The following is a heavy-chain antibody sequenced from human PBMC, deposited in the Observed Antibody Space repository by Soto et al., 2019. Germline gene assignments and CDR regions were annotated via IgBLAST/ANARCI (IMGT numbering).Heavy chain of an antibody. Sequence: EVQLVESGGGLVQPGGSLRISCVASGITLINYWMHWFRQAPGKGLVWVSRITHDGSTTYYADSVKGRFTISRDNAKNTLYLQVNSLRVEDTAVYYCARDQDGAGGTADYWGQGTLVTVS. J-gene: IGHJ4*02. CDR1: GITLINYW. V-gene: IGHV3-74*01. D-gene: IGHD1-26*01. CDR2: ITHDGSTT. CDR3: ARDQDGAGGTADY.